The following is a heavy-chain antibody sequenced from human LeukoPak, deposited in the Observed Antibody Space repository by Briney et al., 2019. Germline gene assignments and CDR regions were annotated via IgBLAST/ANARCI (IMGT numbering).Heavy chain of an antibody. CDR3: AKDTVVGATTLADY. J-gene: IGHJ4*02. V-gene: IGHV3-30*02. Sequence: GGSLRLSCAASGFTFSSYGMHWVRQAPGKGLGWEAFIRYDGSNKYYADSVKGRFTISRDNSKNTLYLQMNSLRAEDTAVYYCAKDTVVGATTLADYWGQGTLVTVSS. CDR2: IRYDGSNK. CDR1: GFTFSSYG. D-gene: IGHD1-26*01.